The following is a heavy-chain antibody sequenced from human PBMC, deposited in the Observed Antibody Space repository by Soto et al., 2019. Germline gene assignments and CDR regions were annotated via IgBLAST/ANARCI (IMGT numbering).Heavy chain of an antibody. CDR1: GFTFSTYG. V-gene: IGHV3-30*18. Sequence: GGSLRLSCAASGFTFSTYGIHWVRQAPDKGLEWVALISYDGSNQYYADSVKGRFTISRDNSKNTLFLQMNSLRADDTAVYYCAKDQASGQGSFDSWGQGTLVTVSS. J-gene: IGHJ4*02. CDR3: AKDQASGQGSFDS. CDR2: ISYDGSNQ.